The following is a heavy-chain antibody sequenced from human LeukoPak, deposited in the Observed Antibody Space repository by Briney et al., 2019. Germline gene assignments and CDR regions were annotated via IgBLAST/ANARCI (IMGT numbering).Heavy chain of an antibody. CDR3: ARGVNMITFGGVIVIPVLWWFDP. CDR1: GYTFTDYY. V-gene: IGHV1-69-2*01. D-gene: IGHD3-16*02. CDR2: VDPEDGET. J-gene: IGHJ5*02. Sequence: ASVKISCKVSGYTFTDYYMHWVQQAPGKGLEWMGLVDPEDGETIYAEKFQGRVTITADTSTDTAYMELSSLRSEDTAVYYCARGVNMITFGGVIVIPVLWWFDPWGQGTLVTVSS.